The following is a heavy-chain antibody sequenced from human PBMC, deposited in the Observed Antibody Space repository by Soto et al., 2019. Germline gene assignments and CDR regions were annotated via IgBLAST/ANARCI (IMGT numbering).Heavy chain of an antibody. V-gene: IGHV1-18*01. CDR3: AKSPRGEMATD. J-gene: IGHJ4*02. CDR1: GYTFINYH. Sequence: QVQLVQSGGEVKKPGASVTVSCKASGYTFINYHITWVRQAPGQGLEWTAWINAYNGMTDYAQKFQGRVTMNRDTPTSTAYMELRNLGSDDTTVYFCAKSPRGEMATDWGQGTLVTVSS. CDR2: INAYNGMT. D-gene: IGHD5-12*01.